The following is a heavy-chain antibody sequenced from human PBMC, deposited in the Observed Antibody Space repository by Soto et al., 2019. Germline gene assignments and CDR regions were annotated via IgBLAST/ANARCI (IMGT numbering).Heavy chain of an antibody. J-gene: IGHJ5*02. Sequence: GTLCRTCGVSCGAIISSNWCSWGRDPPWKLLEWIGEIYYSGSTNYNPSLKSRVTISVDKSKNQFSLRLISVTAADSAVYYCARGWPMVLVPGALDWFDPWGQGTQVTVSS. CDR1: CGAIISSNW. CDR3: ARGWPMVLVPGALDWFDP. CDR2: IYYSGST. D-gene: IGHD2-2*01. V-gene: IGHV4-4*02.